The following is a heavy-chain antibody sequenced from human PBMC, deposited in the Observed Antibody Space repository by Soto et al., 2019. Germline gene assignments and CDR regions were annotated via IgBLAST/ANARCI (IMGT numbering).Heavy chain of an antibody. CDR3: ARGGDYEPFDY. CDR2: INHSGST. CDR1: GGSFSGYY. V-gene: IGHV4-34*01. Sequence: SETLSLTCAVYGGSFSGYYWSWIRQPPGKGLEWIGEINHSGSTNYNPSLKSRVTISVDTSKNQFSLKLSSVTAADTAVYYCARGGDYEPFDYWGQGTLVTVSS. J-gene: IGHJ4*02. D-gene: IGHD4-17*01.